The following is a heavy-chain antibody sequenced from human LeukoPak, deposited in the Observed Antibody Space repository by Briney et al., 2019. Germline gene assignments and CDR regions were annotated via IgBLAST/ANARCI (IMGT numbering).Heavy chain of an antibody. Sequence: ASVKVSCKASGYTFTSYDINWVRQATGQGLEWMGWLNPNSGNTGYAQKFQGRVTITRDTSINTAYMELSRLRSDDTAVYYCARERDTAMLYFDYWGQGTLVTVSS. V-gene: IGHV1-8*03. D-gene: IGHD5-18*01. CDR1: GYTFTSYD. CDR3: ARERDTAMLYFDY. J-gene: IGHJ4*02. CDR2: LNPNSGNT.